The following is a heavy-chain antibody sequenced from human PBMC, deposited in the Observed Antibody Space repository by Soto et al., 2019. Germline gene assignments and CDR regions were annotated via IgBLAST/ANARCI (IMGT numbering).Heavy chain of an antibody. D-gene: IGHD2-2*01. CDR1: GGSISSYY. CDR3: ARLDCSSTSCKFVYYYYLDV. CDR2: IYYSGST. Sequence: PSETLSLTCTVSGGSISSYYWSWIRQPPGKGLEWIGYIYYSGSTYYNPSLKSRVTISVDTSKNQFSLKLSSVTAADTAVYYCARLDCSSTSCKFVYYYYLDVWGKGTTVTVSS. V-gene: IGHV4-59*04. J-gene: IGHJ6*03.